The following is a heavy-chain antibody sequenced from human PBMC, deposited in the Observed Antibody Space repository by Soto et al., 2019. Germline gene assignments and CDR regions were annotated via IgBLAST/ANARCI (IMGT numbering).Heavy chain of an antibody. J-gene: IGHJ6*03. CDR2: IYSGGST. CDR1: GFTVSSNY. V-gene: IGHV3-66*01. D-gene: IGHD5-12*01. CDR3: ARAHSGYEIYYYYYMDV. Sequence: GGSLRLSCAASGFTVSSNYMSWVRQAPGKGLEWVSVIYSGGSTYYADSVKGRFTISRDNSKNTLYLQMNSLRAEDTAVYYCARAHSGYEIYYYYYMDVWGKGTTVTVSS.